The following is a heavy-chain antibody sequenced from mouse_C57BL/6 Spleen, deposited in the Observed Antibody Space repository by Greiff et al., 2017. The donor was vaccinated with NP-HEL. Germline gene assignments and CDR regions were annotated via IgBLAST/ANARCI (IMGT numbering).Heavy chain of an antibody. CDR1: GFNIKDYY. CDR3: TTTLPTYGSSYFDY. CDR2: IDPEDGDT. V-gene: IGHV14-1*01. D-gene: IGHD1-1*01. J-gene: IGHJ2*01. Sequence: VQLQQSGAELVRPGASVKLSCTASGFNIKDYYMHWVKQRPEQGLEWIGRIDPEDGDTEYAPKFQGKATMTADTSSNTAYLQLSSLTSEDTAVYYCTTTLPTYGSSYFDYWGQGTTLTVSS.